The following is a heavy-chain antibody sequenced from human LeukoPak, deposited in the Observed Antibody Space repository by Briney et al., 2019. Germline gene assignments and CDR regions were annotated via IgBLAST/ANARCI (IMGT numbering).Heavy chain of an antibody. CDR1: GFTFSSYG. Sequence: PGGSLRLSCAASGFTFSSYGMHWVRQAPGKGLEWVAVIWYDGSNKYYADSVKGRFTISRDNSKNTLYLQMNSLRAEDMAVYYCAREGVEYSSSSGAFDYWGQGTLVTVSS. V-gene: IGHV3-33*01. CDR3: AREGVEYSSSSGAFDY. J-gene: IGHJ4*02. D-gene: IGHD6-6*01. CDR2: IWYDGSNK.